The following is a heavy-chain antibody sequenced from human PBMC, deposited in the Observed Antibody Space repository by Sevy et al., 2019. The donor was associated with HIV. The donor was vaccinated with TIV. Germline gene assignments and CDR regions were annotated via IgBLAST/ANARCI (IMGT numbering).Heavy chain of an antibody. CDR1: GDSVSSNSAA. V-gene: IGHV6-1*01. D-gene: IGHD6-13*01. CDR2: TYYRSKWYN. J-gene: IGHJ5*02. Sequence: SQTLSLTCAISGDSVSSNSAAWNWIRQSPSRGLEWLGRTYYRSKWYNDYAGAVKSRITINTDTSKNQFSLQLNSVTPEDTAVYYCARDLGSSLNWFDPWGQGTLVTVSS. CDR3: ARDLGSSLNWFDP.